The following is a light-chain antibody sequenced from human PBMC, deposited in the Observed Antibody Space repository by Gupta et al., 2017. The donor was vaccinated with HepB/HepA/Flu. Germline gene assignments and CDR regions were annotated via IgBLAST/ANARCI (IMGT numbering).Light chain of an antibody. CDR1: SSDVGGYNY. Sequence: QSALTQPRSVSGSPGQSVTISCTGTSSDVGGYNYVSWYQQHPGKAPKLILYDVTKWPSGVPDRVSGSKSGNTASLTISGLRAEDEADYYCYSYAGTQTLVFGGGTKLTVL. J-gene: IGLJ2*01. V-gene: IGLV2-11*01. CDR2: DVT. CDR3: YSYAGTQTLV.